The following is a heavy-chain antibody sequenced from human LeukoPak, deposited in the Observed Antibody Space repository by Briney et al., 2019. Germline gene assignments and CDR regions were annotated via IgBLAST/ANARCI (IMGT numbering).Heavy chain of an antibody. V-gene: IGHV1-69*13. CDR2: IIPIFGTA. D-gene: IGHD3-22*01. J-gene: IGHJ5*02. CDR1: GGTFSSYA. Sequence: GASVKVSCKASGGTFSSYAISWVRQAPGQGLEWMGGIIPIFGTANYAQKFQGRVTITADESTSTAYMELSSLRSEDTAVYYCARDGPHYYDNNWFDTWGQGTLVTVSS. CDR3: ARDGPHYYDNNWFDT.